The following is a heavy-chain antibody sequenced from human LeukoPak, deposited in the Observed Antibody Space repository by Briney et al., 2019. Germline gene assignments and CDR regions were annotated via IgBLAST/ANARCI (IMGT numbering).Heavy chain of an antibody. CDR2: IISFFGAA. J-gene: IGHJ2*01. Sequence: ASVKVSCKASGGTFNSSGISWVRQAPGQGLEWMGGIISFFGAAHYIQKFQGRLTITADESTSTAYMELSSLTSEDTAVYYCASRIGRMVVVPAAINYEDWYFDLWGRGTLVTVSS. CDR1: GGTFNSSG. D-gene: IGHD2-2*01. V-gene: IGHV1-69*13. CDR3: ASRIGRMVVVPAAINYEDWYFDL.